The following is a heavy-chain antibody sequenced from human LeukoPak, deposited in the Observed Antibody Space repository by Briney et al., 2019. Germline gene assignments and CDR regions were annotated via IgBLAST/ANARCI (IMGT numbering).Heavy chain of an antibody. CDR1: GFTFSAYA. CDR2: INSYGTNT. CDR3: AKRLSGRYSSGWYFDD. D-gene: IGHD6-19*01. V-gene: IGHV3-23*01. Sequence: GGSLRLSCAASGFTFSAYAMTWVRQAPGKGLEWVSAINSYGTNTYDAASVKGRFTISRDNSNNTLFLQMNRLRAEDTAVYYCAKRLSGRYSSGWYFDDWGRGTLVTVSS. J-gene: IGHJ4*02.